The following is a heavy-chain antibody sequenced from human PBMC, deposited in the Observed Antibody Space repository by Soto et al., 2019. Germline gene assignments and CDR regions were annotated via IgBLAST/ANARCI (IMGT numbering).Heavy chain of an antibody. D-gene: IGHD3-22*01. CDR2: IYYSGST. Sequence: TSETLSLTCTVSGGSISSYYWSWIRQPPGKGLEWIGYIYYSGSTNYNPSLKSRVTISVDTSKNQFSLKLSSVTAADTAVYYCARAKYYDSSGYYFILSHFDYWGQGTLVTVS. J-gene: IGHJ4*02. CDR1: GGSISSYY. V-gene: IGHV4-59*01. CDR3: ARAKYYDSSGYYFILSHFDY.